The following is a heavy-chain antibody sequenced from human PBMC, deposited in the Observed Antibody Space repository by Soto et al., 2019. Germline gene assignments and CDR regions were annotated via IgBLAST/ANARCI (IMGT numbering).Heavy chain of an antibody. Sequence: PGGSLRLSCEASGFIFGNYSMNWVRQAPGKGLEWFSSISSRSNFIYYADSLRGRVTISRDNTQNSLHLQMNSLRVEDTAIYYCARVKKLYGNSVYYYGMDVWGQGTTVTVSS. CDR1: GFIFGNYS. CDR2: ISSRSNFI. J-gene: IGHJ6*02. CDR3: ARVKKLYGNSVYYYGMDV. D-gene: IGHD2-8*01. V-gene: IGHV3-21*01.